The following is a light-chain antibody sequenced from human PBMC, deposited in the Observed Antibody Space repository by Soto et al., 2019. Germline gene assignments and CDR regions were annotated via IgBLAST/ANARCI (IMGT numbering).Light chain of an antibody. V-gene: IGLV2-14*01. CDR2: DVS. CDR1: SSDGGGYNY. CDR3: SSYTPSNSRQIV. J-gene: IGLJ1*01. Sequence: QSVLTQPASVSGSPGQSITISCTGNSSDGGGYNYVSWYHQHPGKAPKFMIYDVSNRPSGVSNRFSGSKSGNTASLTISGLQAEDEADYYCSSYTPSNSRQIVFGTGTEVTVL.